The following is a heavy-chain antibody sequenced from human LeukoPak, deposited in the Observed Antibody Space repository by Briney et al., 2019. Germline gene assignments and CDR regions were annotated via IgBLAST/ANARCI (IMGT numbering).Heavy chain of an antibody. CDR3: AARPRMPPRFDN. CDR1: GFTVSSNY. CDR2: ISNGGGSA. Sequence: GGSLRLSCAASGFTVSSNYMSWVRQAPGKGLQWVSAISNGGGSAYYADSVKGRFTISRDNSKSTLYLQMNSLRAEDTAIYYCAARPRMPPRFDNWGQGTLVTVSS. D-gene: IGHD1-14*01. J-gene: IGHJ4*02. V-gene: IGHV3-23*01.